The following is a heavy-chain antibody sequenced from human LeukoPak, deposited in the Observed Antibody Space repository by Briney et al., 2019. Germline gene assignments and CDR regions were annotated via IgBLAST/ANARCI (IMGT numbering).Heavy chain of an antibody. J-gene: IGHJ4*02. D-gene: IGHD5-18*01. V-gene: IGHV3-30-3*01. CDR3: ARDRANPVDTAMGVFDY. Sequence: GGSLRLSCAASGFTFSSYAMHWVRQAPGKGLEWVAVISYDGSNKYYADSVKGRFTISRDNSKNMLYLQMNSLRAEDTAVYYCARDRANPVDTAMGVFDYWGQGTLVTVSS. CDR1: GFTFSSYA. CDR2: ISYDGSNK.